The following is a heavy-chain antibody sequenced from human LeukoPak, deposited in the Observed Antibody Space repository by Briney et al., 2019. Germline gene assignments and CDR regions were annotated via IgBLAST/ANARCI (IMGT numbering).Heavy chain of an antibody. V-gene: IGHV3-30*01. D-gene: IGHD1-26*01. CDR3: AREVGGGSYHYFDY. J-gene: IGHJ4*02. Sequence: GGSLRLSCAASGFTFSSYAMHWVRQAPGKGLEWVAVISYDGSNKYYADSVKGRFTISRDNSKNTLYLQMNSLRAEDTAVYYCAREVGGGSYHYFDYWGQGTLVTVSS. CDR1: GFTFSSYA. CDR2: ISYDGSNK.